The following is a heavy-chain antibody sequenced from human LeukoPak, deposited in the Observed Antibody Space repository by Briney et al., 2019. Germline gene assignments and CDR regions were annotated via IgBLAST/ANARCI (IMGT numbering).Heavy chain of an antibody. CDR2: ISAYNGNT. CDR3: ARQGDPITIFGVVYRSYFDY. CDR1: GYTFTSYG. V-gene: IGHV1-18*01. D-gene: IGHD3-3*01. J-gene: IGHJ4*02. Sequence: GASVKVSCKASGYTFTSYGISWVRQAPGQGLEWMGWISAYNGNTNYAQKLQGRVTMTTDTSTSTAYMELRSLRPDDTAVYYCARQGDPITIFGVVYRSYFDYWGQETLVTVSS.